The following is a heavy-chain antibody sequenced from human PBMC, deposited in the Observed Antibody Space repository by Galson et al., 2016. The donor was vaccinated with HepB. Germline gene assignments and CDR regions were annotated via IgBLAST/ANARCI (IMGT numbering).Heavy chain of an antibody. Sequence: QSGAEVKKPGESLRISCQASGYNFATYWIGWVRHLPGKGLEWMGIISPGQSETKYSPSFQGQVTISADKSISSVYQQWSSLKASDSAVYYCARHGMDIDGCSDWYFALWGRGTLVTVSS. J-gene: IGHJ2*01. CDR2: ISPGQSET. CDR3: ARHGMDIDGCSDWYFAL. D-gene: IGHD2-2*03. CDR1: GYNFATYW. V-gene: IGHV5-51*01.